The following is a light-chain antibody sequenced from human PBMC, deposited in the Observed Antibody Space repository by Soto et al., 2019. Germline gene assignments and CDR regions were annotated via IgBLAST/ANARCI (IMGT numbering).Light chain of an antibody. CDR1: QSVSSSY. Sequence: DIVLTQSPGTLCLSPGERATLSCRASQSVSSSYLTSYQHRPGQAPRLLIYQTFIRAAGIPARFSASGTGTDFTLTISDVQPEDFAVYYCHQRQSWPRTFGQGTKVDIK. CDR3: HQRQSWPRT. CDR2: QTF. J-gene: IGKJ1*01. V-gene: IGKV3D-20*02.